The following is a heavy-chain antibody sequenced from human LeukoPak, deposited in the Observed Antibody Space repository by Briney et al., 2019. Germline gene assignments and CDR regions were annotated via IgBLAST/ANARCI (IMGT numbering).Heavy chain of an antibody. CDR2: IYHSGST. Sequence: SETLSLTCAVSGYSISSGYYWGWIRQPPGKGLEGIGSIYHSGSTYYNPSLKSRVTISVDTSKNQFSLKLSSVTAADTAVYYCAGTAYGSGSHYYFDYWGQGTLVTVSS. CDR1: GYSISSGYY. CDR3: AGTAYGSGSHYYFDY. J-gene: IGHJ4*02. D-gene: IGHD3-10*01. V-gene: IGHV4-38-2*01.